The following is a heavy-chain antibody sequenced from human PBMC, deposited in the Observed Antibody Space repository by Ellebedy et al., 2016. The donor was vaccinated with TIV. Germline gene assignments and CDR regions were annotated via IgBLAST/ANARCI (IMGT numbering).Heavy chain of an antibody. Sequence: ASVKVSXXASGYTFTSHGISWVRQAPGQGLEWMGWISAYNGDTNYAQKLQGRVTMTTDTSTSTAYMELRSLRSDDTAVYYCARHINLQDCSNTNCYSSEYWGQGTLVTVSS. J-gene: IGHJ4*02. V-gene: IGHV1-18*01. CDR2: ISAYNGDT. CDR3: ARHINLQDCSNTNCYSSEY. D-gene: IGHD2-2*01. CDR1: GYTFTSHG.